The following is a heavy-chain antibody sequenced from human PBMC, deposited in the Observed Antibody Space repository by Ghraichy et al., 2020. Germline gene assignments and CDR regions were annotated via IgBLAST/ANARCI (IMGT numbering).Heavy chain of an antibody. D-gene: IGHD3-9*01. Sequence: GGSLRLSCAASGFTFSSYAMSWVRQAPGKGLEWVSAISGSGGSTYYADSVKGRFTISRDNSKNTLYLQMNSLRAEDTAVYYCAKDANRYFDWSHEKAGMDVWGQGTTVTVSS. CDR3: AKDANRYFDWSHEKAGMDV. J-gene: IGHJ6*02. V-gene: IGHV3-23*01. CDR2: ISGSGGST. CDR1: GFTFSSYA.